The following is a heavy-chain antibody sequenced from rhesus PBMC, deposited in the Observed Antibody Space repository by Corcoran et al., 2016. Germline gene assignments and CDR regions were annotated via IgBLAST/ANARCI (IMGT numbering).Heavy chain of an antibody. Sequence: QVQLQESGPGLVQPSEPLSLTCAVSGGSISDSYYWYGIRKPPGKGLEWIGNIYGNSASTDYNPSLKSRVTISKDTSKNQFFLKLSSGTAADTAVYYCARGWQQLPFDYWGQGVLVTVSS. D-gene: IGHD6-43*01. CDR2: IYGNSAST. CDR1: GGSISDSYY. CDR3: ARGWQQLPFDY. J-gene: IGHJ4*01. V-gene: IGHV4S9*01.